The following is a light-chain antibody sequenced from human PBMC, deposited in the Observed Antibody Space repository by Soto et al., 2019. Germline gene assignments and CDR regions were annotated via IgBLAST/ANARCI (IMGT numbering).Light chain of an antibody. J-gene: IGKJ1*01. V-gene: IGKV3-20*01. CDR2: GAS. CDR3: QQYGSSPT. CDR1: QSVSSSY. Sequence: EIVMTQSPATLSVSRLGGATLSFRASQSVSSSYLAWYQQKPGQAPRLLIYGASSRATGIPDRFSGSGSGTDFTLTISRLEPEDFAVYYCQQYGSSPTFGQGTRWIS.